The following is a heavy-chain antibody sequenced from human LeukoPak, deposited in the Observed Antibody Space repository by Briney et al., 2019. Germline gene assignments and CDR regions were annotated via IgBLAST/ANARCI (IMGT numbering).Heavy chain of an antibody. V-gene: IGHV3-48*03. J-gene: IGHJ4*02. CDR2: ISSSGSTI. D-gene: IGHD3-16*01. Sequence: PGRSLRLSCAASGFTFSSYEMNWVRQAPGKGLEWVSYISSSGSTIYYADSVKGRFTISRDNAKNSLYLQMNSLRAEDTAVYYCASVGGGGAAVVDYWGQGTLVTVSS. CDR3: ASVGGGGAAVVDY. CDR1: GFTFSSYE.